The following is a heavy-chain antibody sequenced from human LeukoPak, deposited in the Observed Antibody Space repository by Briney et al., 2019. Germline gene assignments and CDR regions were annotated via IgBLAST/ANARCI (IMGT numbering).Heavy chain of an antibody. CDR3: ARPDYFASHD. V-gene: IGHV5-51*01. J-gene: IGHJ4*02. D-gene: IGHD2/OR15-2a*01. CDR1: GYSFTSYW. Sequence: GESLKISCKASGYSFTSYWIGWVRQMPGKGLEWMAIVYPDDSRTKYSPSFQGQVTISADKSINTAYLQWSSLRASDTAMYYCARPDYFASHDWGQGTLVTVSS. CDR2: VYPDDSRT.